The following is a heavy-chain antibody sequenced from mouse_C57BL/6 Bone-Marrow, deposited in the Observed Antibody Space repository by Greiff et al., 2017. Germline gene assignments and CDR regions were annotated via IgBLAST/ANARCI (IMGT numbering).Heavy chain of an antibody. D-gene: IGHD1-1*01. CDR3: TITTVGGFAY. CDR1: GFNIKDYY. CDR2: IDPEDGDT. J-gene: IGHJ3*01. V-gene: IGHV14-1*01. Sequence: EVQLQQSGAELVRPGASVKLSCTASGFNIKDYYMHWVKQRPEQGLEWIGRIDPEDGDTEYAPKFQGQATMTADTSSNTAYLQLSSLTSEDTAVYYCTITTVGGFAYWGQGTLVTVSA.